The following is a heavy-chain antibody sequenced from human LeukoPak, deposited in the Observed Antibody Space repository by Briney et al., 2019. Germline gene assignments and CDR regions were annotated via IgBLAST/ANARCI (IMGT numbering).Heavy chain of an antibody. D-gene: IGHD3-22*01. Sequence: GGSLRLSCAASGFTFSNYEMNWVRRAPGKGLEWVSYISSSGRTIYYADSVKGRFTISRDNAENSLYLQMNSLRAEDTAVYYCARDGNDYETSGYYMYYFDYWGQGTLVTVSS. CDR1: GFTFSNYE. CDR3: ARDGNDYETSGYYMYYFDY. CDR2: ISSSGRTI. V-gene: IGHV3-48*03. J-gene: IGHJ4*02.